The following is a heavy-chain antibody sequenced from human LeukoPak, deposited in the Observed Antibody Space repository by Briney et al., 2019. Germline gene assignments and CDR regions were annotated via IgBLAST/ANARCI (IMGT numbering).Heavy chain of an antibody. CDR3: AKSGRLGGISLSHSLDS. D-gene: IGHD3-16*02. CDR1: GYTFTDYY. V-gene: IGHV1-2*02. Sequence: ASVKVSCKASGYTFTDYYIQWVRQAPGQGLEWMGWANPKSGATQYAQKFEGRVTMTRDTSISTAYMELSSLTSGDTAVYYCAKSGRLGGISLSHSLDSWGQGSLVTVSS. CDR2: ANPKSGAT. J-gene: IGHJ4*02.